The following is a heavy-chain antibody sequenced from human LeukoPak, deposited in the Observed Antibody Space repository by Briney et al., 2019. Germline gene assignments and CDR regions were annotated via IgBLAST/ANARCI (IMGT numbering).Heavy chain of an antibody. Sequence: GGSLRLSCAASGFSFGLYVMHWVRQAPGKGLEYVSSISSNGVNTYYANSVKGRFTISRYNAKNTLHLQMGSLRVEDMAVYYCARASVTTTWHHLGYWGQGALVTASS. CDR1: GFSFGLYV. CDR3: ARASVTTTWHHLGY. J-gene: IGHJ4*02. CDR2: ISSNGVNT. D-gene: IGHD4-11*01. V-gene: IGHV3-64*01.